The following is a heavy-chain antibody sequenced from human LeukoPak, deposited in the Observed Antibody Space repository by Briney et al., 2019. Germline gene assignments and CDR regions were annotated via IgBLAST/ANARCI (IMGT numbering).Heavy chain of an antibody. D-gene: IGHD2-15*01. CDR1: GGSFSGYY. V-gene: IGHV4-34*01. J-gene: IGHJ4*02. CDR2: INHSGST. CDR3: ARQGTRRYCSGGSCPLDY. Sequence: SETLSLTCAVYGGSFSGYYWSWIRQPPGKGLEWIGEINHSGSTNYNPSLKSRVTISVDTSKNQFSLKLSSVTAANTAVYYCARQGTRRYCSGGSCPLDYWGQGTLVTVSS.